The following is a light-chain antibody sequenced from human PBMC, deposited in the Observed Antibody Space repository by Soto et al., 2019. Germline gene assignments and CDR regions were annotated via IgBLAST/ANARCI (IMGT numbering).Light chain of an antibody. CDR2: EVS. CDR1: SSDVGAYKY. Sequence: QSALTQPASVSGSPGQSITISCTGTSSDVGAYKYVSWFQQHPGKAPKLMIYEVSNRPSGVSNRFSGSKSGNTASLTISGLQADDESDYYCSSYTSSSSGVFGGGTKLTVL. V-gene: IGLV2-14*01. CDR3: SSYTSSSSGV. J-gene: IGLJ3*02.